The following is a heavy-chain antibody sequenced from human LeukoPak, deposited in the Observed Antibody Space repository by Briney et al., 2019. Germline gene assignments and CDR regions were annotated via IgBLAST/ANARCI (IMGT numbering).Heavy chain of an antibody. CDR3: ARRYCSSTSCFLIE. D-gene: IGHD2-2*01. Sequence: SETLSLTCTDSGGSISSGGYYWSWIRQHPGKGLEWIGYIYYSGSTYYNPSLKSGVTISVDTSKNQFSLKLSSVTAADTAVYYCARRYCSSTSCFLIEWGQGTLVTVSS. CDR1: GGSISSGGYY. V-gene: IGHV4-31*03. J-gene: IGHJ4*02. CDR2: IYYSGST.